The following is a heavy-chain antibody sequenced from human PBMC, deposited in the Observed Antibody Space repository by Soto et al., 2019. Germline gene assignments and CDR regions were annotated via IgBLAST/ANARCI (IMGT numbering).Heavy chain of an antibody. CDR1: GFTFDDYA. CDR3: AKDGVVVVPAAMRATYYYYYMDV. V-gene: IGHV3-9*01. J-gene: IGHJ6*03. D-gene: IGHD2-2*01. Sequence: GGSLRLSCAASGFTFDDYAMHWVRQAPGKGLEWVSGISWNSGSIGYADSVKGRFTISRDNAKNSLYLQMNSLRAEDTALYYCAKDGVVVVPAAMRATYYYYYMDVWGKGTTVTVSS. CDR2: ISWNSGSI.